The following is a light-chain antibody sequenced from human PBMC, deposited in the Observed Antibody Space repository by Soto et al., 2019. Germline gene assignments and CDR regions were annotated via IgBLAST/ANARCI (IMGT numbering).Light chain of an antibody. CDR2: DAS. J-gene: IGKJ2*01. CDR3: QQYTSLPRT. CDR1: EDISDY. Sequence: DIQMTQSPSSLSASVGDRVTITCQASEDISDYLNWYQQKPGKAPKLLIYDASLLETGVPSRFSGSGSGTDFTFTISSLQPEAIATYYCQQYTSLPRTFGQGTKLAIK. V-gene: IGKV1-33*01.